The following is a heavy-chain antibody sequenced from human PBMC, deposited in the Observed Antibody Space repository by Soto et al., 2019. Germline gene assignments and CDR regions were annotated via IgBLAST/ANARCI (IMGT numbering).Heavy chain of an antibody. J-gene: IGHJ5*02. Sequence: LSLTCTVSCGSISSGGYYWSLIRQHPGKGLEWIGYIYYSGSTYYNPSLKSRVTISVDTSKNQFSLKLSSVTAADTAVYYCARGGQLELRIGDWFDPWGQGTLVTVSS. V-gene: IGHV4-31*03. CDR2: IYYSGST. D-gene: IGHD1-7*01. CDR1: CGSISSGGYY. CDR3: ARGGQLELRIGDWFDP.